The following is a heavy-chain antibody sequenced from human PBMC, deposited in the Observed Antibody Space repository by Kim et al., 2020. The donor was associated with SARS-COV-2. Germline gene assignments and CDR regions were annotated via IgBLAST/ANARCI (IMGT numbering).Heavy chain of an antibody. J-gene: IGHJ4*02. Sequence: GGSLRLSCAASGFTFSAHALHWVRQAPGKGLEWVALIAYDGSHISYPDSVKGRFLISRDNTKSTLYLQMTSLRPEDTAVYYWLAEIGSRCFYHWGQGTL. D-gene: IGHD3-10*01. CDR3: LAEIGSRCFYH. CDR2: IAYDGSHI. CDR1: GFTFSAHA. V-gene: IGHV3-30-3*01.